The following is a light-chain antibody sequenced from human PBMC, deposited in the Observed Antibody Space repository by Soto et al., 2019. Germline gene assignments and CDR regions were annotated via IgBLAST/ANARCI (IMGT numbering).Light chain of an antibody. CDR2: DAS. J-gene: IGKJ5*01. CDR1: QSVSSY. Sequence: EIVLTQSPATLSLSPGERATLSCRASQSVSSYLAWYQQKPGQAPRLLIYDASKRATGIPARFTGSVSGTDFTLTISSLEPEDFAVYYCQQHGNWPITFGQGTRLEIK. V-gene: IGKV3-11*01. CDR3: QQHGNWPIT.